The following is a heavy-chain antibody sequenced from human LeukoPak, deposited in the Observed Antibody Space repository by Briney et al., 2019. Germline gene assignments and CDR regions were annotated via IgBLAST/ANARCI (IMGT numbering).Heavy chain of an antibody. CDR2: MYSGGGT. CDR1: GFSVTRNY. CDR3: ARYDNGKDYSDY. J-gene: IGHJ4*02. V-gene: IGHV3-53*01. D-gene: IGHD1-1*01. Sequence: GGSLRLSSAASGFSVTRNYVSWVRQAPGKGLEWVSLMYSGGGTSYADSVKGRFTISRDTSKNTLYLQMSSLRAEDTALYYCARYDNGKDYSDYWGQGTLVTVSS.